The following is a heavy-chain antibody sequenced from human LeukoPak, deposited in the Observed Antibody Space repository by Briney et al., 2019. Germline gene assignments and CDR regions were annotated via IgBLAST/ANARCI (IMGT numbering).Heavy chain of an antibody. Sequence: SETLSLTCTVSGGSISSGGYYWSWIRQPPGKGLEWIGYIYHSGSAYYNPSLKSRVTISVDRSMNQFSLKLSSVTAADTAVYYCARVNGSGSSAFDIWGQGTMVTVSS. D-gene: IGHD3-10*01. CDR2: IYHSGSA. J-gene: IGHJ3*02. CDR1: GGSISSGGYY. V-gene: IGHV4-30-2*01. CDR3: ARVNGSGSSAFDI.